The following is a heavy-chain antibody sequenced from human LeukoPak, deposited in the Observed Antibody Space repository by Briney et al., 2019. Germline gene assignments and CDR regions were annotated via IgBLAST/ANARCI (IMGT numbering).Heavy chain of an antibody. CDR1: GFTFSSFG. V-gene: IGHV3-21*01. CDR2: ISGSGSIT. J-gene: IGHJ4*02. CDR3: ARDQGDFWSGADFDY. Sequence: PGGSLRLSCAASGFTFSSFGMSWVRQAPGKGLEWVSTISGSGSITYYADSMKGRFTISRDNAKNSLYLQMNSLRAEDTAVYYCARDQGDFWSGADFDYWGQGTLVTVSS. D-gene: IGHD3-3*01.